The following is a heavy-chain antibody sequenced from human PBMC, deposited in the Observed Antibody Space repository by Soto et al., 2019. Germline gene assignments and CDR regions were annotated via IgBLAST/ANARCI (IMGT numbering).Heavy chain of an antibody. D-gene: IGHD3-16*01. CDR3: ARGHNLGGSTFDI. J-gene: IGHJ3*02. V-gene: IGHV4-59*11. CDR1: GCSIFSHY. Sequence: SETLSLTCPVSGCSIFSHYWGWIRQPPGKGLEYIGYIYYSGSTNYNPSLKSRVTISVDMSREQFSLKLTSVTAADTAVYYCARGHNLGGSTFDIWGQGTSVTVSS. CDR2: IYYSGST.